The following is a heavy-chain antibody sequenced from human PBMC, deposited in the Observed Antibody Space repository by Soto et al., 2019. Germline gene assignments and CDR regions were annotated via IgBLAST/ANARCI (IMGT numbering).Heavy chain of an antibody. CDR2: INPNSGGT. CDR1: GYTRSGYY. Sequence: ASVKVSCKASGYTRSGYYIHWLRQAPGQGLEWMGWINPNSGGTNYAQKFQGRVTVTKDTPTSTAYMELSRLTSDDTAVYYCARSLTEGYCTITGCYTRPLYGMDVWGQGTTVTVSS. V-gene: IGHV1-2*02. D-gene: IGHD2-2*02. CDR3: ARSLTEGYCTITGCYTRPLYGMDV. J-gene: IGHJ6*02.